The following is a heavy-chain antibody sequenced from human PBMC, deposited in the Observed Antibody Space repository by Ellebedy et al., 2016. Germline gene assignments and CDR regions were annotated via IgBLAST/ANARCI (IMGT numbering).Heavy chain of an antibody. CDR2: IRSKAHSYAT. CDR3: FVDGGY. CDR1: GFTFSGST. Sequence: GESLKISCAASGFTFSGSTMHWVRQASGKGLEWIGHIRSKAHSYATAYAASVKGRFTISRDDSGSTAYLQMNSLKTEDTAVYYGFVDGGYWGQGTLVTVSS. V-gene: IGHV3-73*01. J-gene: IGHJ4*02.